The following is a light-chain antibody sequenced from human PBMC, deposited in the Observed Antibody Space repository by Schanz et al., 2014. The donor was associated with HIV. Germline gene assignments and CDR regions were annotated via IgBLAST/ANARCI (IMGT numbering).Light chain of an antibody. CDR1: RSNIGAGYD. Sequence: QSVLTQPPSVSGALGQRVTISCTGSRSNIGAGYDVHWYQQLPGTAPKLLIYGNSNRPSGVPDRFSGSKSGTSASLAITGLQAEDEADYHCAAWDDRLNGPMFGGGTKLTVL. J-gene: IGLJ3*02. CDR2: GNS. CDR3: AAWDDRLNGPM. V-gene: IGLV1-40*01.